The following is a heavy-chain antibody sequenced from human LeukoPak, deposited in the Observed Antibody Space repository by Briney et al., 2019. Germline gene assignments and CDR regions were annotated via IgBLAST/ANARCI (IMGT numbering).Heavy chain of an antibody. CDR2: IRSNAYGGTT. V-gene: IGHV3-49*04. CDR1: GFTFGDYA. D-gene: IGHD6-6*01. J-gene: IGHJ4*02. CDR3: TRVGSSSADYFDY. Sequence: GRSLRLSCTASGFTFGDYAMSWVRQAPGKGLEGVGFIRSNAYGGTTEYAASVKGRFTISSDDSKSIAYLQMNSLKTEDTAVYYCTRVGSSSADYFDYWGQGTLVTVSS.